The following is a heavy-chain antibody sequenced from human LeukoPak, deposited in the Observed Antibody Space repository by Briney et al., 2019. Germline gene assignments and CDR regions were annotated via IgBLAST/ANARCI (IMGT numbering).Heavy chain of an antibody. CDR2: IYTSGST. J-gene: IGHJ3*02. CDR3: ASKAYYDFWSGSVDI. CDR1: GGSISSGSYY. D-gene: IGHD3-3*01. V-gene: IGHV4-61*02. Sequence: SETLSLTCTVSGGSISSGSYYWSWIRQPAGKGLEWIGRIYTSGSTNYNPSLKSRVTISVDTSKNQFSLKLSSVTAADTAVYYCASKAYYDFWSGSVDIWGQGTMVTVSS.